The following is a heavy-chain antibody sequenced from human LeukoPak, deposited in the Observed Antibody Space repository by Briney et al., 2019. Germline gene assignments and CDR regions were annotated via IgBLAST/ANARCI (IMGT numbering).Heavy chain of an antibody. J-gene: IGHJ4*02. V-gene: IGHV4-59*01. Sequence: SETLSLTCTVSGGSISSYYWSWIRQPPGKGLEWIGYIYYSGSTNYNPSLKSRVTISVDTSKNQFSLKLSSVTAADTAVYYCASRGYSYGSLDYWGQGTLVTVSP. D-gene: IGHD5-18*01. CDR1: GGSISSYY. CDR2: IYYSGST. CDR3: ASRGYSYGSLDY.